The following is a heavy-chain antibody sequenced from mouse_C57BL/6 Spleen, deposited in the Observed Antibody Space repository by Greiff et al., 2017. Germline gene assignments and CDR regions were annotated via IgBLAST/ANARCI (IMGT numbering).Heavy chain of an antibody. CDR2: IDPANGNT. D-gene: IGHD1-1*01. CDR3: AWIYYYGSSFFAY. Sequence: VQLQQSVAELVRPGASVKLSCTASGFNIKNTYMHWVKQRPEQGLEWIGRIDPANGNTKYAPKFQGKATITADTSSNTAYLQLSSLTSEDTAIYYCAWIYYYGSSFFAYWGQGTLVTVSA. V-gene: IGHV14-3*01. J-gene: IGHJ3*01. CDR1: GFNIKNTY.